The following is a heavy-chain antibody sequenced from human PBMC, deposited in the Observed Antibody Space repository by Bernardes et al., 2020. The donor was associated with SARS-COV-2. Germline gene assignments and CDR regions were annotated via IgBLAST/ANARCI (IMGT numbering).Heavy chain of an antibody. J-gene: IGHJ4*02. Sequence: ASVKVSCKASGYTSTNYGISWVRQAPGQGLEWMGWISGYNGNKNYAQNFQGRVTMTTDTSTSTAYMELRSLRSDDTAVYYCARDRRQQLEEFDYWGQGTLVTVSS. CDR3: ARDRRQQLEEFDY. D-gene: IGHD6-13*01. CDR2: ISGYNGNK. V-gene: IGHV1-18*01. CDR1: GYTSTNYG.